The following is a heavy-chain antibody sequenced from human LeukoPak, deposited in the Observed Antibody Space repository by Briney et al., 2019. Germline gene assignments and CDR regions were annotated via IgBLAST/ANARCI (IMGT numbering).Heavy chain of an antibody. CDR3: AREGPDSTFYGMDV. D-gene: IGHD6-13*01. V-gene: IGHV4-4*02. Sequence: SETLSLTCAVSGGSISSSKWWSWVRQPPGKGLEWIGEIYDSGTMKYNPSLKSRVTISVDKSGNQFSLKLSSVTAADTAVYYCAREGPDSTFYGMDVWGQGTTVTVSS. J-gene: IGHJ6*02. CDR1: GGSISSSKW. CDR2: IYDSGTM.